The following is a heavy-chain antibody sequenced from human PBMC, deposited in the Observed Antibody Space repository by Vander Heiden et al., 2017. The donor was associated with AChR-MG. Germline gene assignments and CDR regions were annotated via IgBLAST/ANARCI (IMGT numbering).Heavy chain of an antibody. CDR2: ISGSGGST. V-gene: IGHV3-23*01. J-gene: IGHJ4*02. CDR3: AKDFPSNTAMDGPVEIYYFDY. D-gene: IGHD5-18*01. CDR1: GFTFSSYA. Sequence: EVQLLESGGGLVQPGGSLRLSCAASGFTFSSYAMSWVRQAPGKGLEWVSAISGSGGSTYYADSVKGRFTISRDNSKNTLYLQMNSLRAEDTAVYYCAKDFPSNTAMDGPVEIYYFDYWGQGTLVTVSS.